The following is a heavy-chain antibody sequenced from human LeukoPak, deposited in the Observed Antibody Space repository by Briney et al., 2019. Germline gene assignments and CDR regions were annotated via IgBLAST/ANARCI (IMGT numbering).Heavy chain of an antibody. CDR3: ARGPGYYGSGSYPSVY. V-gene: IGHV4-59*08. Sequence: SETLSLTCTVSGGSISSYYWSWIRQPPGKGLEWIGYIYYSGSTNYNPSLKSRVTISLDTSKNQFPLRLSSVTAADTAVYYCARGPGYYGSGSYPSVYWGQGTLVTVSS. CDR2: IYYSGST. CDR1: GGSISSYY. D-gene: IGHD3-10*01. J-gene: IGHJ4*02.